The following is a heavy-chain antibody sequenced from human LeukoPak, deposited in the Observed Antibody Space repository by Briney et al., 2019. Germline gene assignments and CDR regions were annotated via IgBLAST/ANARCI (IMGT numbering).Heavy chain of an antibody. D-gene: IGHD3-3*01. Sequence: PSQTLSLTCTVSGGSISSGGYHWSWIRQHPGKGLEWIGYIYYSGSTYYNPSLKSRVTISVDTSKNQFSLKLSSVTAADTAVYYCARFHSPRNYDFWSGYNSEFDPWGQGTLVTVSS. CDR1: GGSISSGGYH. CDR3: ARFHSPRNYDFWSGYNSEFDP. CDR2: IYYSGST. J-gene: IGHJ5*02. V-gene: IGHV4-31*03.